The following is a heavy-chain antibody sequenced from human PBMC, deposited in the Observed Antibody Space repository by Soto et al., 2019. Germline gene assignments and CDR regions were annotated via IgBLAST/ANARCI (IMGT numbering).Heavy chain of an antibody. Sequence: PSETLSLTCTVSGGSISSSSYYWGWIRQPPGKGLEWIGSIYYSGSTYYNPSLKSRVTISVDTAKNQFSLKLSSVTAADTAVYYCARRVGATTYYYYGMDVWGQGTTVTVSS. CDR1: GGSISSSSYY. D-gene: IGHD1-26*01. J-gene: IGHJ6*02. CDR3: ARRVGATTYYYYGMDV. V-gene: IGHV4-39*01. CDR2: IYYSGST.